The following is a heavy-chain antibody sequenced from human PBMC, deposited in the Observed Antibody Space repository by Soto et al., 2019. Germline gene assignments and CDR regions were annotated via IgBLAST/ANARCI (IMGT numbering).Heavy chain of an antibody. CDR2: IYYSGTT. V-gene: IGHV4-31*03. CDR1: RGSINSGIYY. CDR3: ARATIGAAGTTYGMDV. Sequence: QVQLQESGPGLVKPSQTLSLTCTVSRGSINSGIYYWSWIRQHPGKGLEWIGDIYYSGTTYYNPSLKSRFHMSIDTSKKQFSLTVRSVTAADTAEYYCARATIGAAGTTYGMDVWGQGTTVIVSS. J-gene: IGHJ6*02. D-gene: IGHD6-13*01.